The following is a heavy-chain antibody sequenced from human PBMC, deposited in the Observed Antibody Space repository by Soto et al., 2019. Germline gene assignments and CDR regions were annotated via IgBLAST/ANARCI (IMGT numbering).Heavy chain of an antibody. V-gene: IGHV4-4*09. CDR2: IYFGGTT. J-gene: IGHJ4*02. D-gene: IGHD3-10*01. CDR1: GASLRSNL. CDR3: ATQTFGSNAFFDT. Sequence: PSETLSLTLSFSGASLRSNLLSWGRHPPGKGLEWIGYIYFGGTTQSNPSLKGRATISLDTSKNQFTLNLASVSAADTAVYYCATQTFGSNAFFDTWGQGALVTVSS.